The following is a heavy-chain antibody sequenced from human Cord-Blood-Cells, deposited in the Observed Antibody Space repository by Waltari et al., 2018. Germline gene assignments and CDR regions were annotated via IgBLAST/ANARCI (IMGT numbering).Heavy chain of an antibody. CDR2: IYHSGST. D-gene: IGHD1-26*01. J-gene: IGHJ3*02. CDR1: GGPISSSNW. V-gene: IGHV4-4*02. Sequence: QVQLQESGPGLVKPSGTLSLTCAVSGGPISSSNWRRWVPPPPGKGLEWIGEIYHSGSTNYNPSLKSRVTISVDKSKNQFSLKLSSVTAADTAVYYCAREVGATTELDRNAFDIWGQGTMVTVSS. CDR3: AREVGATTELDRNAFDI.